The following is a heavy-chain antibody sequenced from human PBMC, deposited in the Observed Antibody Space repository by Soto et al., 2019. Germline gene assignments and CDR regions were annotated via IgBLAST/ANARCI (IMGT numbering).Heavy chain of an antibody. J-gene: IGHJ4*02. D-gene: IGHD3-10*01. Sequence: PVASLRLSSETSGFTFSNYWLSWIRQAPGKGLEWVANVKQDGSEKYYVDSVKGRFTISRDNARNSLYLQMNCLRAEDTAVYYCARNYNYGSGSYGYFDYWGQGT. V-gene: IGHV3-7*04. CDR1: GFTFSNYW. CDR3: ARNYNYGSGSYGYFDY. CDR2: VKQDGSEK.